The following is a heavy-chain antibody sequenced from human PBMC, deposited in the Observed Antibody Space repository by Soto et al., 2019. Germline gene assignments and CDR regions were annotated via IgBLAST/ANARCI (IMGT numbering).Heavy chain of an antibody. D-gene: IGHD3-16*01. J-gene: IGHJ6*02. V-gene: IGHV1-8*01. Sequence: QVQLVQSGAEVKKPGASVKVSCKASGYTFTSYDINWVRQATGQGLEWMGWMNPNSGNTGYAQKLQGRVTMTRNTSISTAYMELSSLRSEDTAVYYCARERYLMTTNYYYYYGMDVWGQGTTVTVSS. CDR3: ARERYLMTTNYYYYYGMDV. CDR1: GYTFTSYD. CDR2: MNPNSGNT.